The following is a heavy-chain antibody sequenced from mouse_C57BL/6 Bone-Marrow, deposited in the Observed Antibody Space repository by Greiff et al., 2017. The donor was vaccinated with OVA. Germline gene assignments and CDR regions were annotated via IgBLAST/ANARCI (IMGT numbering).Heavy chain of an antibody. CDR2: ISDGGSYT. V-gene: IGHV5-4*01. CDR1: GFTFSSYA. CDR3: ARVGSAEDH. Sequence: DVQLVESGGGLVKPGGSLKLSCAASGFTFSSYAMSWVRQTPEKRLEWVATISDGGSYTYYPDNVKGRFTISRDNAKNNLYLQMSHLKSEDTAMYYCARVGSAEDHWGQGTTLTVSS. J-gene: IGHJ2*01.